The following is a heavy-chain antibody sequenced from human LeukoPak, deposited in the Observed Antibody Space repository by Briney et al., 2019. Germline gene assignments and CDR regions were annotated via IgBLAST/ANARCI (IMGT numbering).Heavy chain of an antibody. J-gene: IGHJ4*02. CDR2: IYYSGST. CDR1: GVSISSYY. Sequence: SETLSLTCTVSGVSISSYYWSWIRQPPGKGLEWIGYIYYSGSTNYNPSLKSRVTISVDTSKNQFSPKLSSVTAADTAVYYCARARYSSSWACDYWGQGTLVTVSS. V-gene: IGHV4-59*01. D-gene: IGHD6-13*01. CDR3: ARARYSSSWACDY.